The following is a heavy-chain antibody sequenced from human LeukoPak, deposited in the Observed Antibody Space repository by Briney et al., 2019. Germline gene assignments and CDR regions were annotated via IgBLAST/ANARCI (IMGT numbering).Heavy chain of an antibody. Sequence: GGSLRLSCAASGFTFSSYAMHWVRQAPGKGLEWVAVTSYDESHKYYADSVKGRFTISRDTANNTLYLQMNSLRAEDTAVYYCARDNVYGSGTEYWGQGTLVTVSS. J-gene: IGHJ4*02. CDR3: ARDNVYGSGTEY. CDR2: TSYDESHK. D-gene: IGHD3-10*01. CDR1: GFTFSSYA. V-gene: IGHV3-30-3*01.